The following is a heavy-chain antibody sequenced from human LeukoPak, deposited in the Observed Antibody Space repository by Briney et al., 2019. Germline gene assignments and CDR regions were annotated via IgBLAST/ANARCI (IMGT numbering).Heavy chain of an antibody. CDR3: ARRAGAYSHPYDY. CDR2: IYSDNT. V-gene: IGHV3-53*01. CDR1: GFTFSSHD. J-gene: IGHJ4*02. Sequence: GGSLRLSCATSGFTFSSHDMNWVRQAPGKGLEWVSFIYSDNTHYSDSVKGRFTISRDNSKNTLYLQMNSLRAEDTAMYYCARRAGAYSHPYDYWGQGTLVTVSS. D-gene: IGHD4/OR15-4a*01.